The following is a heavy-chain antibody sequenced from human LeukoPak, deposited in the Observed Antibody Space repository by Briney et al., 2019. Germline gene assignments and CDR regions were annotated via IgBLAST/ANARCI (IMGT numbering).Heavy chain of an antibody. CDR3: AKSGYYDSSGHPRSFDY. J-gene: IGHJ4*02. Sequence: GGSLRLSCAASGFTFRVYVISWVPQAPGKGLKGFSAISGGSGNTYYADSAKARFTISRDNSKNTLYLQMNSLRVEETAIYYCAKSGYYDSSGHPRSFDYWGQGTMVTVSS. CDR1: GFTFRVYV. CDR2: ISGGSGNT. V-gene: IGHV3-23*01. D-gene: IGHD3-22*01.